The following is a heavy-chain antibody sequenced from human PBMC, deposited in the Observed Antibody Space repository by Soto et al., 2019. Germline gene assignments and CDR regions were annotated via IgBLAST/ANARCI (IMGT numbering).Heavy chain of an antibody. D-gene: IGHD6-19*01. V-gene: IGHV1-69*01. Sequence: QVQLEQSGGEVKQPGSSVRVSCKTSGGTFSTYAINWVRQAPGQGLEWMGAIIPLFGTADYSQKFQGRVTITAYESTSTAYMELSSLRFDDTAVYFCARPKGTYSSGYYYFDFWCQGTLVTVSS. CDR3: ARPKGTYSSGYYYFDF. J-gene: IGHJ4*02. CDR1: GGTFSTYA. CDR2: IIPLFGTA.